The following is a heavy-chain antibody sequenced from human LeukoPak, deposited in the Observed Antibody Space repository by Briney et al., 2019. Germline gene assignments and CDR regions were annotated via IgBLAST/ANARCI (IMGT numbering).Heavy chain of an antibody. V-gene: IGHV3-30*18. CDR3: AKGYYYHMDV. CDR1: GFTFSSYG. Sequence: GGSLRLSCAASGFTFSSYGMHWVRQAPGKGLGWVAVISYDGSIKYYADSVKGRFTISRDNSKNTLYLQMNSLRAEDTAVYYCAKGYYYHMDVWGQGTTVTVSS. J-gene: IGHJ6*02. CDR2: ISYDGSIK.